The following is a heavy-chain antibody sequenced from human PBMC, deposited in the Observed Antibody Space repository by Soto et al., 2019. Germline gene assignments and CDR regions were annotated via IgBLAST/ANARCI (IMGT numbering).Heavy chain of an antibody. CDR2: IYPGDSDT. CDR1: GYSFTSYW. J-gene: IGHJ6*02. CDR3: ARHRTPVTAMNYYYYGMDV. D-gene: IGHD2-21*02. V-gene: IGHV5-51*01. Sequence: PGESLKISCKGSGYSFTSYWIGWVRQMPGKGLEWMGIIYPGDSDTRYSPSFQGQVTISADKSISTAYLQWSSLKASDTAMYYCARHRTPVTAMNYYYYGMDVWGQGTTVTVSS.